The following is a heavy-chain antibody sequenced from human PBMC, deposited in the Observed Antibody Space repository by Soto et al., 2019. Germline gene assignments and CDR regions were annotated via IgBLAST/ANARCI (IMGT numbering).Heavy chain of an antibody. V-gene: IGHV3-21*01. D-gene: IGHD1-26*01. CDR1: SFSMYS. CDR2: ISSGSAFI. Sequence: EVQVVESGGGLVQPGGSLRLSCNFSFSMYSMDWVRQAPGKGLEWVASISSGSAFIKYADSVKGRFTISRDNAKNSVSLQMDSLRVEGTAMYYCTRDQGGSYDSWFDPWGRGTLVTVSS. J-gene: IGHJ5*02. CDR3: TRDQGGSYDSWFDP.